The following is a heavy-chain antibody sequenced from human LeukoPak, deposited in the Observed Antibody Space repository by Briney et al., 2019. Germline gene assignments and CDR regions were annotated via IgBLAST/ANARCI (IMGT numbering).Heavy chain of an antibody. J-gene: IGHJ3*01. CDR2: ITSSGTYI. D-gene: IGHD5-12*01. Sequence: GGSLRLSCATSGFTFNNYNMNWVRQAPGRALEWVSSITSSGTYIFYADSVKGRFTISRDNAKNSLYLQMNSLGPEDTAVYYCARGRGGYPDWGQGTMVTVSS. V-gene: IGHV3-21*01. CDR3: ARGRGGYPD. CDR1: GFTFNNYN.